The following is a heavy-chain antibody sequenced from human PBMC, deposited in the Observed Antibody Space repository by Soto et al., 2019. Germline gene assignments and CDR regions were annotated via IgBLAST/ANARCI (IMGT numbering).Heavy chain of an antibody. V-gene: IGHV3-7*03. J-gene: IGHJ2*01. CDR1: GFTFSSYW. CDR3: ARDSWPPVIRYFDL. Sequence: GGSLRLSCAASGFTFSSYWMSWVRQAPGKGLEWVANIKQDGSEKYYVDSVKGRFTISRDNAKNSLYLQMNSLRAEDTAVYYCARDSWPPVIRYFDLWGRGTLVTVSS. CDR2: IKQDGSEK.